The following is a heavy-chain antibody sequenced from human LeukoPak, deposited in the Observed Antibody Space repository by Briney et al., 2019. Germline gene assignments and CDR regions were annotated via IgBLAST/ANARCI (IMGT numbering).Heavy chain of an antibody. CDR2: MNPNSGNT. CDR3: ARVTSPPLGSGSYYDFDY. J-gene: IGHJ4*02. V-gene: IGHV1-8*01. Sequence: ASVKVSCKASGYTFTSYDINWVRQATGQGLEWMGWMNPNSGNTGYAQKFQDRVTMTRNTSISTAYMQLSSLRSEDTAVYYCARVTSPPLGSGSYYDFDYWGQGTLVTVSS. D-gene: IGHD3-10*01. CDR1: GYTFTSYD.